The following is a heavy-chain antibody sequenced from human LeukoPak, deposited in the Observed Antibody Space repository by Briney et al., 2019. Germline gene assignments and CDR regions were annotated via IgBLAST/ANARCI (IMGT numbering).Heavy chain of an antibody. D-gene: IGHD1-26*01. CDR2: IYYSGST. V-gene: IGHV4-59*08. CDR3: ARAVGAVYFDY. J-gene: IGHJ4*02. Sequence: PSETLSLTCTVSGGSLSSYYWSWIRQPPGKGLEWIGYIYYSGSTNYNPSLKSRVTISVETSKNQFSLKLSSVTAADTAVYYCARAVGAVYFDYWGQGTLVTVSS. CDR1: GGSLSSYY.